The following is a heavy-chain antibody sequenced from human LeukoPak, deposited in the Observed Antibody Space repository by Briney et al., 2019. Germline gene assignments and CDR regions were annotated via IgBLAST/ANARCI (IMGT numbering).Heavy chain of an antibody. J-gene: IGHJ6*03. CDR3: AKGPVLRFLEWPYMDV. CDR2: ISGSGGST. CDR1: GFTFSSYA. V-gene: IGHV3-23*01. Sequence: GESLRLSCAASGFTFSSYAMSWVRQAPGKGLEWVAAISGSGGSTYYADSVKGRVPISRDNSKNTLYLQMNSLRAEDTAVYYCAKGPVLRFLEWPYMDVWGKGTTVTVSS. D-gene: IGHD3-3*01.